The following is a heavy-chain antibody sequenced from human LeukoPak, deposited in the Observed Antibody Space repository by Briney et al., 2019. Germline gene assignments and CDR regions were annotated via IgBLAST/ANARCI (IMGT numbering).Heavy chain of an antibody. CDR3: ARNGEQLWPDY. CDR2: ISSSSSSYI. Sequence: GGSLRLSCAASGFTFSSYSMNWVRQAPGKGLEWVSSISSSSSSYIYYADSVKGRFTISRDNAKNSLYLQMNSLRAEDAAVYYCARNGEQLWPDYWGQGTLVTVSS. CDR1: GFTFSSYS. D-gene: IGHD5-18*01. J-gene: IGHJ4*02. V-gene: IGHV3-21*01.